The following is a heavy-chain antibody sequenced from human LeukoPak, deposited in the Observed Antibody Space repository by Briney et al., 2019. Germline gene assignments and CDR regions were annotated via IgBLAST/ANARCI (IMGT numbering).Heavy chain of an antibody. D-gene: IGHD2-2*01. V-gene: IGHV4-4*07. CDR2: IYTSGST. Sequence: SETLSLTCTVSGGSISSYYWSWIRQPAGKGLEWIGRIYTSGSTNYNPSLKSRVTMSVDTSKNQFSLKLSSVTAADTAVYYCASASLGTYCSSTSCPYYFDYWGQGTLVTVSS. CDR3: ASASLGTYCSSTSCPYYFDY. CDR1: GGSISSYY. J-gene: IGHJ4*02.